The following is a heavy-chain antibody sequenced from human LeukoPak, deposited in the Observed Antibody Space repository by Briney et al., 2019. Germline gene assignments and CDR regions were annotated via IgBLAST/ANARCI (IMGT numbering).Heavy chain of an antibody. J-gene: IGHJ4*02. CDR1: GFAYSSYA. Sequence: GGSLRLSRAASGFAYSSYAMSWVSQPPGKGLEWVSVISRRDDYTYYADSVKGRFTISRDNSKNTLYLQMNTLRAEDTAVYYCANDYRSRSFHDIWGEGPVVSVSS. CDR3: ANDYRSRSFHDI. CDR2: ISRRDDYT. V-gene: IGHV3-23*01. D-gene: IGHD3-10*01.